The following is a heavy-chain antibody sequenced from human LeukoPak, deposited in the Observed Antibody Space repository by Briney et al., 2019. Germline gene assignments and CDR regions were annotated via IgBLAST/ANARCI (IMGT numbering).Heavy chain of an antibody. Sequence: PSQTLSLTCTVSGGSISSGDYYWSWIRQPPGKGLEWIGYIYYSGSTYYNPSLKSRVTISVDTSKNQFSLKLSSVTAADTAVYYCARDHISGWDWFDPWGQGTLVTVSS. CDR2: IYYSGST. CDR3: ARDHISGWDWFDP. V-gene: IGHV4-30-4*01. J-gene: IGHJ5*02. CDR1: GGSISSGDYY. D-gene: IGHD1-1*01.